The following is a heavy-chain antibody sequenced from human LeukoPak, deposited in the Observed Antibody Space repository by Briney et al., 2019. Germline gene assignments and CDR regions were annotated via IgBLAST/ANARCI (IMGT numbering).Heavy chain of an antibody. D-gene: IGHD3-22*01. V-gene: IGHV1-2*02. CDR3: ARGYYDSSDYEYFQH. Sequence: ASVKVSCKASGYTFTGYYMHWVRQAPGQGLEWMGWINPNSGGTNYAQKFQGRVTMTRDTSIITAYMELSRLRSDDTAVYFCARGYYDSSDYEYFQHWGQGTLVTVSS. CDR1: GYTFTGYY. CDR2: INPNSGGT. J-gene: IGHJ1*01.